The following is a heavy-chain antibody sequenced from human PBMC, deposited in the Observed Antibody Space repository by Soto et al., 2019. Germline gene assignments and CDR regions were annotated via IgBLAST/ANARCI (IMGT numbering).Heavy chain of an antibody. D-gene: IGHD6-19*01. CDR3: ARQPSGGSGWSRGMDV. V-gene: IGHV1-46*01. CDR2: INPSGGST. Sequence: QVQLVQSGAEVKKPGASVKVSCKASGYTFTSYYMHWVRQAPGQGLEWMGIINPSGGSTSYAQKFQGRVTMTRDTSTSTVYMELSSLRSEDTAVYYCARQPSGGSGWSRGMDVWGQGTTVTVSS. CDR1: GYTFTSYY. J-gene: IGHJ6*02.